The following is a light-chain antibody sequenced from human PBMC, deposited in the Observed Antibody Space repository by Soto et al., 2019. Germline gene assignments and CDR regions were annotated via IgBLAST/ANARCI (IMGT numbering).Light chain of an antibody. CDR2: KAS. J-gene: IGKJ1*01. V-gene: IGKV1-5*03. CDR1: QSINNR. CDR3: QQYHTYPWT. Sequence: DIQMTQYPSTLPESVGDIVTSTCRASQSINNRLVWYQQKPGIAPILLIYKASSLQSWVPSRFSGSGSGTEFNFTISILQPADFATYYCQQYHTYPWTFGHGTKVEI.